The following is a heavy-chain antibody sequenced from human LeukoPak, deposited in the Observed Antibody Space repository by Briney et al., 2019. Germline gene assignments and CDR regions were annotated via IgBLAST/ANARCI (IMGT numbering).Heavy chain of an antibody. J-gene: IGHJ6*02. CDR2: IYTSGST. Sequence: PSETLSLTCAVYGGSFSGYYWSWIRQPAGKGLEWIGRIYTSGSTNYNPSLKSRVTMSVDTSKNQFSLKLSSVTAADTAVYYCARASYSSFFFNGMDVWGQGTTVTVSS. CDR1: GGSFSGYY. V-gene: IGHV4-59*10. CDR3: ARASYSSFFFNGMDV. D-gene: IGHD6-19*01.